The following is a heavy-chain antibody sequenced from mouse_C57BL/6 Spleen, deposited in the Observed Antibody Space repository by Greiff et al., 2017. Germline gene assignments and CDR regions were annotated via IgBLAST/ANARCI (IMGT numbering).Heavy chain of an antibody. D-gene: IGHD2-14*01. J-gene: IGHJ3*01. V-gene: IGHV1-18*01. Sequence: VQLKESGPELVKPGASVKIPCKASGYTFTDYNMDWVKQSHGKSLEWIGDINPNNGGTIYNQKFKGKATLTVDKSSSTAYMELRSLTSEDTAVYYCARGIGLAYWGQGTLVTVSA. CDR1: GYTFTDYN. CDR3: ARGIGLAY. CDR2: INPNNGGT.